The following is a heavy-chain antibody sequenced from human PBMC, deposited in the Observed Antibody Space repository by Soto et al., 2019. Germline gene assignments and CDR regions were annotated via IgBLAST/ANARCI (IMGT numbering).Heavy chain of an antibody. V-gene: IGHV4-31*03. J-gene: IGHJ5*02. CDR3: AREGDYRTWFEP. CDR2: IVYAGDT. CDR1: GESIATGAFY. D-gene: IGHD4-17*01. Sequence: PSETLSLTCTVSGESIATGAFYFSWIRLQSGNSPERSGSIVYAGDTDYNPSLKSRVGISLDGSQNQSYLNLRSVNAPDPAVYYCAREGDYRTWFEPWGPGTLVTASS.